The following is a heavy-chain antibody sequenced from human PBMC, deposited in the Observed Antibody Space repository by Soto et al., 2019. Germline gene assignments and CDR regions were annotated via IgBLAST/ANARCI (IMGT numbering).Heavy chain of an antibody. CDR3: ASGLRGSYNWFDP. CDR1: GFTFSSYW. CDR2: IKQDGSEK. Sequence: GGSLRLSCAASGFTFSSYWMSWVRQAPGKGLEWVANIKQDGSEKYYVDSVKGRFTISRDNAKNSLYLQMNSLRAEDTAVYYCASGLRGSYNWFDPWGQGTLVTVSS. D-gene: IGHD1-26*01. J-gene: IGHJ5*02. V-gene: IGHV3-7*01.